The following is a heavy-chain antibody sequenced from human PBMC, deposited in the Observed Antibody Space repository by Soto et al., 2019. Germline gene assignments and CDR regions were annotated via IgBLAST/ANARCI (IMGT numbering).Heavy chain of an antibody. D-gene: IGHD3-3*01. CDR3: AKDTGRGRFLELGRFDY. J-gene: IGHJ4*02. V-gene: IGHV3-30*18. CDR1: GFTFSSYG. CDR2: ISYDGSNK. Sequence: QVQLVESGGGVVQPGRSMRLSCAASGFTFSSYGRHWVRQAPGKGLEWVAVISYDGSNKYYADSVKGRFTISRDNSKNTLYLQRNSLRAEDTAVYYCAKDTGRGRFLELGRFDYWGQGTLVTVSS.